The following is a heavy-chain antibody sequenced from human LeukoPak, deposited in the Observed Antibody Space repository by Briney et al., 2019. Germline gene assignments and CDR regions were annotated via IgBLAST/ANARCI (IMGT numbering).Heavy chain of an antibody. CDR3: ARLYYDSSGYYQICYFDS. Sequence: SETLSLTCTVSGGSISSSSYYWGWIRQPPGTGLEWIGSIYYSGSTYYNPSLKSRVTISVDTSKNQFSLNLSSVTAADTVVYYCARLYYDSSGYYQICYFDSWGQGTLVTVSS. V-gene: IGHV4-39*01. CDR2: IYYSGST. D-gene: IGHD3-22*01. J-gene: IGHJ4*02. CDR1: GGSISSSSYY.